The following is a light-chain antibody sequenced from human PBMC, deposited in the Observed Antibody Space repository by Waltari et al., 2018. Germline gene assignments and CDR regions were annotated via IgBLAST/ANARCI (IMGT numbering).Light chain of an antibody. CDR1: RNIKRW. CDR3: QQYNDYSS. V-gene: IGKV1-5*03. CDR2: KAS. J-gene: IGKJ1*01. Sequence: DVQMTQSPSTLSASVGDRVTINCRASRNIKRWLAWYQQKPGKAPNLLIYKASNLESGVPSRFSGSGSGTEFTLTISGLQPDDFATYFCQQYNDYSSFGQGTKVEIK.